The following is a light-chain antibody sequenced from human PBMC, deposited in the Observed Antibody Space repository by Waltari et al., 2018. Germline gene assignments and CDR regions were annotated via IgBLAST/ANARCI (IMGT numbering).Light chain of an antibody. Sequence: QPVLTQSSSASASLGSSVKLTCTLSSGHRSYIIAWHQQQPGKAPGYLMKLEGRGGYNKGSGVPARFSGASAGADRYLTISNLQSEDEADYFCETWDSNTRVFGGGTKLTVL. CDR1: SGHRSYI. CDR3: ETWDSNTRV. J-gene: IGLJ3*02. CDR2: LEGRGGY. V-gene: IGLV4-60*03.